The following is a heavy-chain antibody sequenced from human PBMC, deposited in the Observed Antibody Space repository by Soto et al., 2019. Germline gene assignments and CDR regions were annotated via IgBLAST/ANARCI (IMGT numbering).Heavy chain of an antibody. D-gene: IGHD6-19*01. Sequence: ASVKVSCKASGGTFSSYTISCVRQAPGQGLEWMGRIIPILGIANYAQKFQGRVTITADKSTSTAYMELSSLRSEDTAVYYCARDQWPNFDYWVQGTLVTVSS. CDR1: GGTFSSYT. CDR2: IIPILGIA. CDR3: ARDQWPNFDY. J-gene: IGHJ4*02. V-gene: IGHV1-69*04.